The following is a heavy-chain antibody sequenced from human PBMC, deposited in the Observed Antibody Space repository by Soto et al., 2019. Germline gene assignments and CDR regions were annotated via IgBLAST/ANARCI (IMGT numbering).Heavy chain of an antibody. CDR1: GYTFSRYG. CDR2: ISAENGNT. Sequence: ASVKVSCKTSGYTFSRYGISWVRQAPGQGLEWMGWISAENGNTNSVQNVQGRVTMTTDTSTNTAYMELRSLTSDDTAVYYCARGALSTAESEDNYTPFDYWGQGTLVTVSS. CDR3: ARGALSTAESEDNYTPFDY. J-gene: IGHJ4*01. D-gene: IGHD4-4*01. V-gene: IGHV1-18*01.